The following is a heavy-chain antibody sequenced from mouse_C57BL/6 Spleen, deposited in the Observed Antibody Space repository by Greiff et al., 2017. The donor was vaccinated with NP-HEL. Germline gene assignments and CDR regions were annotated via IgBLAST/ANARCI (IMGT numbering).Heavy chain of an antibody. J-gene: IGHJ2*01. Sequence: EVKLVESGGGLVKPGGSLKLSCAASGFTFSSYTMSWVRQTPEKRLEWVATISGGGGNTYYPDSVKGRFTISRDNAKNTLYLQMSSLRSEGTALYYCARTPGNSYFDYWGQGTTLTVSS. D-gene: IGHD2-1*01. CDR1: GFTFSSYT. V-gene: IGHV5-9*01. CDR3: ARTPGNSYFDY. CDR2: ISGGGGNT.